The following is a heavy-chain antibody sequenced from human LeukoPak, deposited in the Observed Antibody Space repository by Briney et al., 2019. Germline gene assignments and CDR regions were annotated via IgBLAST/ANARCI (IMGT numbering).Heavy chain of an antibody. Sequence: PSETLSLTCTVSGGSISSYYWGWIRQPPGKGLEWIGSIYYSGSTYYNPSLKSRVTISVDTSKNQFSLKLSSVTAADTAVYYCARLATIDYWGQGTLVTVSS. CDR2: IYYSGST. J-gene: IGHJ4*02. CDR3: ARLATIDY. V-gene: IGHV4-39*07. CDR1: GGSISSYY. D-gene: IGHD1-26*01.